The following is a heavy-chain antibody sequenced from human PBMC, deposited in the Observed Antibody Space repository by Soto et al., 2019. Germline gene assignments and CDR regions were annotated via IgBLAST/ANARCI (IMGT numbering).Heavy chain of an antibody. Sequence: QLRLQESGPGLVKASETLSLTCTVSGASILSNTYFWAWIRQPPGKGLQWVTSIYYTGTAYSNPNHRSRLTTSVAPSRSQVSMSLRSATAADTDVYSCVAASRQLANLFGPWGQGAQVTVSS. CDR2: IYYTGTA. J-gene: IGHJ5*02. D-gene: IGHD6-25*01. CDR3: VAASRQLANLFGP. V-gene: IGHV4-39*01. CDR1: GASILSNTYF.